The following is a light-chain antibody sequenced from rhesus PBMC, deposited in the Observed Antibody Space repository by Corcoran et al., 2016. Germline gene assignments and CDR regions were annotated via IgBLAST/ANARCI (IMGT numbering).Light chain of an antibody. V-gene: IGKV1-33*02. J-gene: IGKJ3*01. Sequence: DIQMSQSPSSLSASVGDKVTITFRASQGISNALAWYHQKPGKAPQLLSYAESSLESRVLSRFSVSRSGKDFTLTIGSLQPEDCATYYCQQGYSTPFTFGPGTKLDIK. CDR1: QGISNA. CDR2: AES. CDR3: QQGYSTPFT.